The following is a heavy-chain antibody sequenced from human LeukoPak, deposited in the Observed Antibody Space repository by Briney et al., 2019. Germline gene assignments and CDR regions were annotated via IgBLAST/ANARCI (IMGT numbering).Heavy chain of an antibody. CDR3: AKDNRDYYIDY. CDR1: GFTFSSYA. Sequence: GGSLRLSCAASGFTFSSYAMHWVRQAPGKGLEWVAVISYDGSNKYYADSVKGRFTISRDNSKNTLYLQMNSLRAEDTAVYYCAKDNRDYYIDYWGQGTLVTVSS. V-gene: IGHV3-30-3*01. CDR2: ISYDGSNK. D-gene: IGHD3-10*01. J-gene: IGHJ4*02.